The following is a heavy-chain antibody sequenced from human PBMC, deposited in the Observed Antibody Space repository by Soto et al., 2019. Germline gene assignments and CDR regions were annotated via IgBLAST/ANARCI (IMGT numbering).Heavy chain of an antibody. Sequence: SETLSLTCTVSGGSISIRDYYWGWIRQPPGKGLAWIGSVYYSGTTYYNPSLKSRVTISVDTSKNQFSLKLSSVTAADTAVYYCAATRWLQFWRNWFDPWGQGTLVTVSS. CDR2: VYYSGTT. V-gene: IGHV4-39*01. J-gene: IGHJ5*02. CDR1: GGSISIRDYY. CDR3: AATRWLQFWRNWFDP. D-gene: IGHD5-12*01.